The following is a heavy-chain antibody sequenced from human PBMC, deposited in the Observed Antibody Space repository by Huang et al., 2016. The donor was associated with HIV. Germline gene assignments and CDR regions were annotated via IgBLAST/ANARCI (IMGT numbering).Heavy chain of an antibody. Sequence: QPQLVESGGGVVQWGGSLRLSCSASEFNFHVYGMHWIGQAPGKGLEWVSFVRFDESNEKYIDSVKGRFTISRDNSKKMLFLERDNLRPEDTAVYFCARDSRWGIVATTLSYFDYWGQGTLVTVSS. D-gene: IGHD5-12*01. J-gene: IGHJ4*02. CDR3: ARDSRWGIVATTLSYFDY. CDR2: VRFDESNE. CDR1: EFNFHVYG. V-gene: IGHV3-30*02.